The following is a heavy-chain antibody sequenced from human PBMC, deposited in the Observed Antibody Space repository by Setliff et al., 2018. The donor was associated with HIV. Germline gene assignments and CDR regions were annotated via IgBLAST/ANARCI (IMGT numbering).Heavy chain of an antibody. J-gene: IGHJ3*02. CDR3: ARGGLVDSSGYYYRSGGAFDI. CDR1: GYTFTSYS. Sequence: GASVKVSCKASGYTFTSYSLHWVRQAPGQRLEWMGWINAGSGNTKYSQKFQGRVTITRDTSARTAYMELSSLRSEDTAVYYCARGGLVDSSGYYYRSGGAFDIWGQGAMVTVSS. V-gene: IGHV1-3*01. D-gene: IGHD3-22*01. CDR2: INAGSGNT.